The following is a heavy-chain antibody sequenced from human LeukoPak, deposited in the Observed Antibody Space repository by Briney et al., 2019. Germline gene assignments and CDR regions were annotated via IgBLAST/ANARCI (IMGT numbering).Heavy chain of an antibody. J-gene: IGHJ4*02. D-gene: IGHD4-17*01. V-gene: IGHV4-61*01. CDR2: INHSGST. Sequence: SETLSLTCTVSGGSVSSGSCYWSWIRQPPGKGLEWIGEINHSGSTNYNPSLKSRVTISVDTSKNQFSLKLSSVTAADTAVYYCARLEFTVTSSIDYWGQGTLVTVSS. CDR1: GGSVSSGSCY. CDR3: ARLEFTVTSSIDY.